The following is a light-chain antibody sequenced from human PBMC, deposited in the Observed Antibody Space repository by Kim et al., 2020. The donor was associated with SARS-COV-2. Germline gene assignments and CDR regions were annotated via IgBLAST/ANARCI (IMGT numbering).Light chain of an antibody. CDR1: QGVGTR. CDR3: QNYEGWPPYT. Sequence: VSPGGRVTLSWRAEQGVGTRVAWYQQGRGQAPKLLIFDASTRASGVPARFSGSGSGTDFNLTITSLQSEDYAIYYCQNYEGWPPYTFGLENKLEI. J-gene: IGKJ2*01. CDR2: DAS. V-gene: IGKV3-15*01.